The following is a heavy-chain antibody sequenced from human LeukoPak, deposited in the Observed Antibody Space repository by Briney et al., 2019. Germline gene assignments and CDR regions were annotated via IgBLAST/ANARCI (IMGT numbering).Heavy chain of an antibody. CDR1: GFTFSNAW. CDR2: IKSQGDGGTT. CDR3: ATVSTVIY. Sequence: PGGSLRLSCATPGFTFSNAWMLWVRKAPGKGLEWVGRIKSQGDGGTTDYAAPVKGRFTISRDDSKNTLYLQMNNLKTEDTAVYYCATVSTVIYWGQGTLVTVSS. J-gene: IGHJ4*02. V-gene: IGHV3-15*01. D-gene: IGHD4-17*01.